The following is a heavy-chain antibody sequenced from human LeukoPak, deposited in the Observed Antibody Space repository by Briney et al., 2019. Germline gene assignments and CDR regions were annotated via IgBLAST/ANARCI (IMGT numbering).Heavy chain of an antibody. D-gene: IGHD5-12*01. CDR2: ISYDGSNK. J-gene: IGHJ4*02. V-gene: IGHV3-30*03. CDR3: ARNENSGWGYFDY. Sequence: GGSLRLSCAASGFTFSSYGMHWVRQAPGNGLEWVAVISYDGSNKYYADSVKGRFTISRDNSKNTLYLQMNSLRAEDTAVYYCARNENSGWGYFDYWGQGTLVTVSS. CDR1: GFTFSSYG.